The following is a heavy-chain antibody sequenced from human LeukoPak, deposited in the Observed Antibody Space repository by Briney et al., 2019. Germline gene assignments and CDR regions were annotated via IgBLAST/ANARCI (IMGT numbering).Heavy chain of an antibody. CDR2: ISASNDNT. D-gene: IGHD3-10*01. Sequence: ASVNVSCKASGYTFPSYGLSCVRQAPGQGLEWMGWISASNDNTHYAQKLQGRVTMTTDTSTSTAYMELKSLTSDDTAVYYCARDTSGTYSPFDYWGQGTLVTVSS. J-gene: IGHJ4*02. CDR3: ARDTSGTYSPFDY. V-gene: IGHV1-18*01. CDR1: GYTFPSYG.